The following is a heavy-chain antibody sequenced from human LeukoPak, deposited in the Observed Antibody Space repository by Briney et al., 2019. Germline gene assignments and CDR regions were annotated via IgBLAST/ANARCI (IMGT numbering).Heavy chain of an antibody. CDR1: GFTFSSYG. D-gene: IGHD2-15*01. V-gene: IGHV3-30*03. CDR2: ISYDGSNK. CDR3: AREGGSGGSGSACDY. Sequence: PGRSLRLSCAASGFTFSSYGMHWVRQAPGKGLEWVAVISYDGSNKYYADSVKGRFTISRDNSKNTLYLQMNSLRAEDTAVYYCAREGGSGGSGSACDYWYQGTVVTVTA. J-gene: IGHJ4*02.